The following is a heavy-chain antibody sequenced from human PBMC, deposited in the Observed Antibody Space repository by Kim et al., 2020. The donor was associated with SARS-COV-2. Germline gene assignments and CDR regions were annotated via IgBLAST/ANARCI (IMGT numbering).Heavy chain of an antibody. CDR2: IIPIFGTA. D-gene: IGHD3-10*01. Sequence: SVKVSCKASGGTFSIYAISWVRQAPGQGLEWMGGIIPIFGTANYAQKFQGRVTITADESTSTAYMELSSLRSEDTAVYYCAILDGSGRFDYWGQGTLVTVSS. CDR3: AILDGSGRFDY. V-gene: IGHV1-69*13. J-gene: IGHJ4*02. CDR1: GGTFSIYA.